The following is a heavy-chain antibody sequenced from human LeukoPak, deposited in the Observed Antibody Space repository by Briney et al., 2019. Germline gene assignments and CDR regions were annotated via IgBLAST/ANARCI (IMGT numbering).Heavy chain of an antibody. CDR2: INPNSGGT. V-gene: IGHV1-2*02. D-gene: IGHD3-22*01. CDR1: GYTFTGQY. Sequence: ASVKVSCKASGYTFTGQYIHWVRQAPGQGPEWMGWINPNSGGTNYAQKFQGRVTMTRDTSISTAYMEVSSLRSDDTAVYYCARSYSYDSSGYYGAKWGQGTLVIVSS. CDR3: ARSYSYDSSGYYGAK. J-gene: IGHJ4*02.